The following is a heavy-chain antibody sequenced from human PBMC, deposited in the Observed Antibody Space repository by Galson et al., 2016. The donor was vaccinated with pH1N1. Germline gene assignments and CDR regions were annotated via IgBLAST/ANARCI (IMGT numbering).Heavy chain of an antibody. CDR1: GGSVSSGHYY. CDR2: SFYSGTT. D-gene: IGHD3-3*01. V-gene: IGHV4-61*01. J-gene: IGHJ4*02. Sequence: ETLSLTCNVSGGSVSSGHYYWSWIRQFPGKGLEWIGYSFYSGTTKYNPSLENRVVISLDTSKNQCTLKLTSVSAADTAVYYCARDRPYDFWGGYFDSWGQGILVTVSS. CDR3: ARDRPYDFWGGYFDS.